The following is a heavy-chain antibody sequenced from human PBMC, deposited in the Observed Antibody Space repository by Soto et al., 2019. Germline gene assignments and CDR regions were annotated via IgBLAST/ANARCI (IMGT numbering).Heavy chain of an antibody. CDR1: GFTFSSYA. CDR3: ATRHLPYCSGGTCNPFDF. Sequence: GGSLRLSCAASGFTFSSYAMSWVRQAPGKGLEWVSGISGSGGSKHYADSVKGRFTISRDNSKNTLYLQMNSLRAEDTAVYYCATRHLPYCSGGTCNPFDFWGQGTLVTVSS. V-gene: IGHV3-23*01. CDR2: ISGSGGSK. D-gene: IGHD2-15*01. J-gene: IGHJ4*02.